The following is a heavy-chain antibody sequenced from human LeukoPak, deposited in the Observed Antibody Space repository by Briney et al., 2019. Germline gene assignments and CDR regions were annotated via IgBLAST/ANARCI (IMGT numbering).Heavy chain of an antibody. CDR3: ARDRFRYSSSWYYFDY. V-gene: IGHV1-69*06. D-gene: IGHD6-13*01. Sequence: ASVKVSCKASGGTFSSYAISWVRQAPGQGLEWMGGIIPIFGTANYAQKFQGRVTITADKSTSTAYMELRSLRSDDTAVYYCARDRFRYSSSWYYFDYWGQGTLVTVSS. CDR2: IIPIFGTA. J-gene: IGHJ4*02. CDR1: GGTFSSYA.